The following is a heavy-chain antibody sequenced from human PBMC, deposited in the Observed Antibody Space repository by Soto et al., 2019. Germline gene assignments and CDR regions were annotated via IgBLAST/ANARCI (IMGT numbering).Heavy chain of an antibody. CDR1: GFTFSGSA. J-gene: IGHJ4*02. CDR3: TSLNAYSSVKDY. V-gene: IGHV3-73*01. CDR2: IRSKANSYAT. Sequence: GGSLRLSCAASGFTFSGSAMHWVRQASGKGLEWVGRIRSKANSYATAYAASVKGRFTISRDDSKNTAYLQMNSLKTEDTAVYYCTSLNAYSSVKDYWGQGTLVTVSS. D-gene: IGHD6-19*01.